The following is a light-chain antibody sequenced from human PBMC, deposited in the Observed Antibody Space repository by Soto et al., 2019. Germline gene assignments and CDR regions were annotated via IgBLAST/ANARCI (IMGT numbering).Light chain of an antibody. CDR1: QTVGSSF. Sequence: EIVLTQSPGALSLSPGERATLSCRASQTVGSSFLAWFQHKPGQAPRLLIFGTSTRATGIPARFSGSGSGTDFTLTISSLEPEDFAVYYCQQRSNWPWTFGQGTKVDTK. CDR3: QQRSNWPWT. V-gene: IGKV3D-20*02. CDR2: GTS. J-gene: IGKJ1*01.